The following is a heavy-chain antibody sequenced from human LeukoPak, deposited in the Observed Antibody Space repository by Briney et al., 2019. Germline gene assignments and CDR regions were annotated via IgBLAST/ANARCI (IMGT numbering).Heavy chain of an antibody. CDR1: GGTFSSYA. CDR3: ASGRYYDILTGYYPDYYYYYMDV. D-gene: IGHD3-9*01. V-gene: IGHV1-69*05. Sequence: SVKVSRKASGGTFSSYAISWVRQAPGQGLEWMGGIIPIFGTANYAQKFQGRVTITTDESTSTACMELSSLRSEDTAVYYCASGRYYDILTGYYPDYYYYYMDVWGKGTTVTVSS. CDR2: IIPIFGTA. J-gene: IGHJ6*03.